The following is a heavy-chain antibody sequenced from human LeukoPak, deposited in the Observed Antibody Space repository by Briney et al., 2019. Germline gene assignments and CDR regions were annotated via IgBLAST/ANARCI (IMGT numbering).Heavy chain of an antibody. CDR3: ARTYSSSWIDY. V-gene: IGHV4-59*08. Sequence: SETLSLTRTASGGSISSYYWSWIRQPPGKGLEWIGYIYYSGSTNYNPSLKSRVTISVDTSKNQFSLKLSSVTAADTAVYYCARTYSSSWIDYWGQGTLVTVSS. J-gene: IGHJ4*02. CDR1: GGSISSYY. CDR2: IYYSGST. D-gene: IGHD6-13*01.